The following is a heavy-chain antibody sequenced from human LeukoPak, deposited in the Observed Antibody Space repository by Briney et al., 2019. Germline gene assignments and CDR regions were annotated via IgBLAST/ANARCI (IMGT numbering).Heavy chain of an antibody. D-gene: IGHD1-26*01. CDR1: GYTFTGYY. J-gene: IGHJ4*02. V-gene: IGHV1-2*04. CDR2: INPNSGGT. CDR3: ARGRRVGATPPVY. Sequence: ASVKVSCKASGYTFTGYYMHWVRQAPGQGLEWMGWINPNSGGTNYAQKFQGWVTMTRDTSISTAYMELSRLRSDDTAVYYCARGRRVGATPPVYWGQGTLVTVSS.